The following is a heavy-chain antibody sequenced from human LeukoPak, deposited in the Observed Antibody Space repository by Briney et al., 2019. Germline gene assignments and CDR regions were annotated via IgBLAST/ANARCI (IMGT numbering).Heavy chain of an antibody. CDR3: ARGYSYGSPFDY. D-gene: IGHD5-18*01. CDR2: ISYDGSNK. Sequence: GRSLRLSCAASGFTFSSYAMRWVRQAPGKGLEWVAVISYDGSNKYYADSVKGRFTISRDNSKNTLYLQMNSLRAEDTAVYYRARGYSYGSPFDYWGQGTLVTVSS. J-gene: IGHJ4*02. V-gene: IGHV3-30-3*01. CDR1: GFTFSSYA.